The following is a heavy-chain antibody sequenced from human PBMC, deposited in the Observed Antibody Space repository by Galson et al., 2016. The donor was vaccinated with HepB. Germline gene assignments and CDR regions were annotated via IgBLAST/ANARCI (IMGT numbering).Heavy chain of an antibody. Sequence: TLSLTCTVSGDSISSGSFYWSWIGQPVGKGLEWIGRVYTSGITHYNASLKSRVTISLNTSKNQFSLRLTSVTAADTAVYYCAREPFLDLDPNTRNNAFDIWGQGTMVTLSS. CDR3: AREPFLDLDPNTRNNAFDI. J-gene: IGHJ3*02. CDR1: GDSISSGSFY. D-gene: IGHD3/OR15-3a*01. V-gene: IGHV4-61*02. CDR2: VYTSGIT.